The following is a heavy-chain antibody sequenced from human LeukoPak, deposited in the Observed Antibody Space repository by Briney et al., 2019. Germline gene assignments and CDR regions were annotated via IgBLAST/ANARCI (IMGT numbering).Heavy chain of an antibody. CDR1: XGXIXXXXYY. D-gene: IGHD3-16*01. V-gene: IGHV4-30-4*01. CDR3: ARVGVRLWDFDY. CDR2: IYYSGST. Sequence: LTXXVXXGXIXXXXYYXXWIXQXXXXXXGWIGYIYYSGSTYYNPSLKSRVTISVDTSKNQFSLKLSSVTAADTAVYYCARVGVRLWDFDYWGQGTLVTVSS. J-gene: IGHJ4*02.